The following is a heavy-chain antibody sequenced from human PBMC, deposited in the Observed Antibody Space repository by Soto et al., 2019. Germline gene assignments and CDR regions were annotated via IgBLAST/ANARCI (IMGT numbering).Heavy chain of an antibody. V-gene: IGHV3-49*04. Sequence: GSLRFGWGCFEFHSGDYGVSWVRQAPGKGLQWVGFIKSRDYGGTADYAASVEGRVTISRDDSKSIAYLLMNSLKTEDTAVYHCTIQGVHTLQGFNYWGQGTMVTVSS. CDR2: IKSRDYGGTA. CDR3: TIQGVHTLQGFNY. J-gene: IGHJ4*02. D-gene: IGHD3-10*01. CDR1: EFHSGDYG.